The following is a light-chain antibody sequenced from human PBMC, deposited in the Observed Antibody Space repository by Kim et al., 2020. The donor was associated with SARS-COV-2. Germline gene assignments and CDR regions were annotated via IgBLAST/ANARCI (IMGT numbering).Light chain of an antibody. CDR2: RDS. V-gene: IGLV3-9*01. CDR3: QVWDSSTGV. Sequence: SVALGQTARITCGGNNIGSKNVHGYQQKPGQAPVLVIYRDSNRPSGIPERFSGSNSGNTATLTISRAQAGDEADYYCQVWDSSTGVFGGGTQLTVL. CDR1: NIGSKN. J-gene: IGLJ3*02.